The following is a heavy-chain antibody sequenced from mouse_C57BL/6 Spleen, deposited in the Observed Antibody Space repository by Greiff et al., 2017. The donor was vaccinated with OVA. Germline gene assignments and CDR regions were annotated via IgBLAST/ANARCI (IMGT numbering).Heavy chain of an antibody. CDR3: ARRGDGYDGDYAMDY. Sequence: EVQRVESGGGLVKPGGSLKLSCAASGFTFSDYGMHWVRQAPEKGLEWVAYISSGRSTIYYADTLTGRFTISRDNAKNTLFLQMTSLRYEDTAMYYCARRGDGYDGDYAMDYWGQGTSVTVSS. CDR1: GFTFSDYG. D-gene: IGHD2-2*01. J-gene: IGHJ4*01. CDR2: ISSGRSTI. V-gene: IGHV5-17*01.